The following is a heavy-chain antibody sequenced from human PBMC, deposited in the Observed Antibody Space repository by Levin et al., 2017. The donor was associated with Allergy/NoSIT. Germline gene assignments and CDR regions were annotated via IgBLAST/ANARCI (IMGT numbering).Heavy chain of an antibody. D-gene: IGHD5-12*01. CDR2: IFHSGST. Sequence: SETLSLTCAVSGASISSSDWWSWVRQPPGEGLEWIVEIFHSGSTNYNPSLKSRFTISVDKSKNQFSLNLTSLTTADTAVYYWGRWVATRHFDYWGQGTLVTVSS. CDR3: GRWVATRHFDY. V-gene: IGHV4-4*02. J-gene: IGHJ4*02. CDR1: GASISSSDW.